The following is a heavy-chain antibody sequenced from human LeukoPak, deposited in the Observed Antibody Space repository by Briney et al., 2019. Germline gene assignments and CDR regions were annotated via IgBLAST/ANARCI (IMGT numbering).Heavy chain of an antibody. Sequence: SETLSLTCTVSGGPISSGDYYWSWIRQPPGKGLEWIGYIYYSGSTYYNPSLKSRVTISVDTSKNQFSLKLSSVTAADTAVYYCARDLLNEGNHLDYWGQGTLVTVSS. CDR3: ARDLLNEGNHLDY. J-gene: IGHJ4*02. V-gene: IGHV4-30-4*01. D-gene: IGHD4-23*01. CDR1: GGPISSGDYY. CDR2: IYYSGST.